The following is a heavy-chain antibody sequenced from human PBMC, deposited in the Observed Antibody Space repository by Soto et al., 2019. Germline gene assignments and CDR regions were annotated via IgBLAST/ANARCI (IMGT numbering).Heavy chain of an antibody. V-gene: IGHV4-38-2*01. CDR1: VEPMTGGYY. CDR2: XYXGXTX. CDR3: ARGWYYFDF. J-gene: IGHJ4*02. Sequence: LSLTCDVSVEPMTGGYYWGWILQSPGKGLEWIXSXYXGXTXXXXPSLRSRLAISIDTSKNQFSLRLTSVPAADTALYFCARGWYYFDFWGRGTLVTVSS. D-gene: IGHD2-15*01.